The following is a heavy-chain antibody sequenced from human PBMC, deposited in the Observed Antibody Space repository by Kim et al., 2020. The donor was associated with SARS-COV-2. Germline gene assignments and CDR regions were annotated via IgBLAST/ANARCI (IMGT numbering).Heavy chain of an antibody. CDR2: IYRGGST. J-gene: IGHJ6*02. Sequence: SETLSLTCAVSGGSISSGAYSWSWIRQPPGKGLEWIGYIYRGGSTHYNPSLKSRVIMSIDTSKNQFSLKLTSVTAADTAVYFCASADYYYGMDVWGQGT. CDR1: GGSISSGAYS. V-gene: IGHV4-30-2*01. CDR3: ASADYYYGMDV.